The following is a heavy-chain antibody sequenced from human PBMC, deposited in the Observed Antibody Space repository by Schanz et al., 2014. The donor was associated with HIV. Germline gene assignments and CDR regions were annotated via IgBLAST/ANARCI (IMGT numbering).Heavy chain of an antibody. V-gene: IGHV3-30-3*01. D-gene: IGHD3-10*01. CDR2: ISHDGSNK. J-gene: IGHJ6*02. CDR1: GFTFSNYA. CDR3: AKGLWFGELLSNYYYYGMDV. Sequence: QVQLVESGGGVVQPGRSLRLSCAVSGFTFSNYAMHWVRQAPGKGLEWVAVISHDGSNKYSADSVKGRFTISRDNSKNTLYLQMNSLRAEDTAVYYCAKGLWFGELLSNYYYYGMDVWGQGTTVTVSS.